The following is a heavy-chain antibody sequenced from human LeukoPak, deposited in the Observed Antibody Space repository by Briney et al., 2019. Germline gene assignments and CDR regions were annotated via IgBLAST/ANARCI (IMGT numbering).Heavy chain of an antibody. CDR3: ARGSYDFWTGYDYFDY. Sequence: GASVKVSCKASGYTFIGYYMHRVRQAPGQGLEWMGWINPNSGGTNYAQKFQGRVTMTRDTSISTAYVELSGLTSDDTAVYYCARGSYDFWTGYDYFDYWGREPWSPSPQ. J-gene: IGHJ4*02. D-gene: IGHD3-3*01. CDR1: GYTFIGYY. V-gene: IGHV1-2*02. CDR2: INPNSGGT.